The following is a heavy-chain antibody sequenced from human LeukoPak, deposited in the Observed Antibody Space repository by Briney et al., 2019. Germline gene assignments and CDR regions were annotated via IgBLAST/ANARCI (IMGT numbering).Heavy chain of an antibody. CDR1: GYTFTSYG. J-gene: IGHJ3*02. CDR3: ARAPPYSGYDFGAFDI. D-gene: IGHD5-12*01. Sequence: ASVKVSCKASGYTFTSYGISWVRQAPGQGLEWVGWISAYNGNTNYAQKLQGRVTMTTDTSTSTAYMELRSLRSDDTAVYYCARAPPYSGYDFGAFDIWGQGTMVTVSS. CDR2: ISAYNGNT. V-gene: IGHV1-18*01.